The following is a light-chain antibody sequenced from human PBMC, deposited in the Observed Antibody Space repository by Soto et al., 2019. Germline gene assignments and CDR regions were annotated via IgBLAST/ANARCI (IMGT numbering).Light chain of an antibody. J-gene: IGLJ1*01. Sequence: QSALTQPASVSGSPGQSITISCTGTSSDVGGYNYVSWYQHHPGKAPKLMIYDVNNRPSGVSYRFSGSKSGNTASLTISGLQAEDEADYYCSSDTSSSTLYVFGTGTKVTVL. CDR2: DVN. V-gene: IGLV2-14*03. CDR3: SSDTSSSTLYV. CDR1: SSDVGGYNY.